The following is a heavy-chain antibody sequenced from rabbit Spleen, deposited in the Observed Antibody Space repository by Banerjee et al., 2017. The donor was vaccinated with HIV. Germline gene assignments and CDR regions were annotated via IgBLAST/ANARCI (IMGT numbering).Heavy chain of an antibody. CDR2: IAGSSSGFT. Sequence: QSLEESGGDLVKPGASLTLTCTASGFSFSSSDYMCWVRQAPGKGLEWISCIAGSSSGFTYSATWAKGRFTCSSHNAQNTLYLQLNSLTAADTATYFCARDGAGGSYFNLWGPGTLVTVS. CDR3: ARDGAGGSYFNL. CDR1: GFSFSSSDY. V-gene: IGHV1S40*01. D-gene: IGHD8-1*01. J-gene: IGHJ4*01.